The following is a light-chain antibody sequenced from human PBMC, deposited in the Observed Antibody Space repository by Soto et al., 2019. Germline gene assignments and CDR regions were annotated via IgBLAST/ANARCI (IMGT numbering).Light chain of an antibody. CDR1: QSISSK. J-gene: IGKJ4*01. CDR2: GPS. V-gene: IGKV3-15*01. CDR3: QEYNNWHPIT. Sequence: EIVMTVSPATLSVSPGERATLSCWASQSISSKLTWDQQKPGQAPRLLIYGPSTRATGIPVSFSGSGSGTEFTLTIPSLQSEDFAVYYCQEYNNWHPITFGGGTKV.